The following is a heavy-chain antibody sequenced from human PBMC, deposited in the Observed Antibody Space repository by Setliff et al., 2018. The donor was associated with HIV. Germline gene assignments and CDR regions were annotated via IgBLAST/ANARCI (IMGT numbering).Heavy chain of an antibody. CDR3: ARDSAIVTTIIDHYYGMDV. V-gene: IGHV1-18*01. D-gene: IGHD5-12*01. CDR1: GYTFTSYG. J-gene: IGHJ6*02. CDR2: ISAYNGNT. Sequence: ASVKVSCKASGYTFTSYGLSWVRQAPGQGLEWMGWISAYNGNTNYAQKLQGRVTMTTDTSTSTAYMELRSLRSDDTAVYYCARDSAIVTTIIDHYYGMDVWGQGTTVTVSS.